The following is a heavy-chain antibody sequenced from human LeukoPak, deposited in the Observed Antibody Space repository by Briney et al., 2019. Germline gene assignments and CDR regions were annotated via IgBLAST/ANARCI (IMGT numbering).Heavy chain of an antibody. CDR3: ARSGSIQYYDSSGPPLWYFDY. CDR1: GYTFTSYY. D-gene: IGHD3-22*01. CDR2: INPSGGST. J-gene: IGHJ4*02. Sequence: ASVKVSCKASGYTFTSYYMHWVQQAPGQGLEWMGIINPSGGSTSYAQKFQGRVTMTRDTSTSTVYMELSSLRSEDTAVYYCARSGSIQYYDSSGPPLWYFDYWGQGTLVTVSS. V-gene: IGHV1-46*01.